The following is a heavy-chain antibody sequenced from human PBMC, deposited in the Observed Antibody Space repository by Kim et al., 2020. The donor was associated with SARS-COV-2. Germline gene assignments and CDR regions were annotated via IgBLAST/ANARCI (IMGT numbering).Heavy chain of an antibody. V-gene: IGHV1-69*13. Sequence: SVKVSCKASGGTFSSYAFTWVRQAPGQGLEWVGGNTPLFGSANYAQKFRGRVKITADESTSTAYMELSSLRSGDTAIYYCATIRDGYNAYYYYGMDVWG. D-gene: IGHD5-12*01. CDR1: GGTFSSYA. CDR3: ATIRDGYNAYYYYGMDV. CDR2: NTPLFGSA. J-gene: IGHJ6*02.